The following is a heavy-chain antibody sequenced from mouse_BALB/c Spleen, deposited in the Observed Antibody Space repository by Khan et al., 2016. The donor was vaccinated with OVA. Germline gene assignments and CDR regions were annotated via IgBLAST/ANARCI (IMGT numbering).Heavy chain of an antibody. D-gene: IGHD2-3*01. V-gene: IGHV14-4*02. J-gene: IGHJ3*01. Sequence: VQLQQAGAELVRSGASVKLSCTASGFNIKYYYMHWVKQRPEQGLEWIGWIDPENGNTEYAPQFQDKATMTEDTSSNTAYLQLSSLTSEDTAVYYCNTGDGYSAWFADWGQGTLVTVSA. CDR1: GFNIKYYY. CDR3: NTGDGYSAWFAD. CDR2: IDPENGNT.